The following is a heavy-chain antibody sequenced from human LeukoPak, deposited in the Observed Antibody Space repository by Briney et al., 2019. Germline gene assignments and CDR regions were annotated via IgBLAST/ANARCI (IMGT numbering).Heavy chain of an antibody. CDR3: ARDSSSPRY. CDR2: ISAYNGNT. CDR1: GYTFTIYG. Sequence: ASGTVSFTAAGYTFTIYGISWVRQAPGQGLEWMGWISAYNGNTNYAQKLQGRVTMTTDTSTSTDYMELRSLRSDDTAVYYCARDSSSPRYWGQGTLVTVSS. V-gene: IGHV1-18*01. J-gene: IGHJ4*02. D-gene: IGHD6-13*01.